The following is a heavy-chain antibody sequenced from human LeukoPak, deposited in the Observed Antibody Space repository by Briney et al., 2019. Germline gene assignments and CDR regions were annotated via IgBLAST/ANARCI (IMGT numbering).Heavy chain of an antibody. J-gene: IGHJ3*02. CDR3: AKDIGATDYTPEAFDI. D-gene: IGHD4-11*01. Sequence: PGGSLRLSCAASGFTFDDYAMHWVRQAPGKGLEWASGISWNSGSIGYADSVKGRFTISRDNAKNSLYLQMNSLRPEDTALYYCAKDIGATDYTPEAFDIWGQGTMVTVSS. CDR2: ISWNSGSI. V-gene: IGHV3-9*01. CDR1: GFTFDDYA.